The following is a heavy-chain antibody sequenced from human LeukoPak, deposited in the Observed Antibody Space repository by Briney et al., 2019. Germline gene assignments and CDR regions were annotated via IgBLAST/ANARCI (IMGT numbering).Heavy chain of an antibody. D-gene: IGHD6-6*01. Sequence: GGSLRLSCAASGFTFSSYAMSWVRQAPGKGLEWVAVIWYDGSNKYYADSVKGRFTISRDNSKNTLYWQMNSLRAEDTAVYYCARRGYSSSHYFDYWGQGTLVTVSS. J-gene: IGHJ4*02. CDR1: GFTFSSYA. V-gene: IGHV3-33*08. CDR3: ARRGYSSSHYFDY. CDR2: IWYDGSNK.